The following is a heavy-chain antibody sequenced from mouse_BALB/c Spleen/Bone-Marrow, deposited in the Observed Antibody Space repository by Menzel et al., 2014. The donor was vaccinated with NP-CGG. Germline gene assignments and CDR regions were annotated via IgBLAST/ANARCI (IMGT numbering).Heavy chain of an antibody. Sequence: VQLQQSGAELVKPGASVKLSCKASGYTFTSYWMHWVKQRPGQGLEWIGEINPSNGRTNYNEKFKSKATLTVDKSSSTAYMQLSSLTSEDSAVYYCAPYYYGSSYGFYWYFGVWGAGTTVTVSS. CDR1: GYTFTSYW. CDR2: INPSNGRT. D-gene: IGHD1-1*01. CDR3: APYYYGSSYGFYWYFGV. V-gene: IGHV1S81*02. J-gene: IGHJ1*01.